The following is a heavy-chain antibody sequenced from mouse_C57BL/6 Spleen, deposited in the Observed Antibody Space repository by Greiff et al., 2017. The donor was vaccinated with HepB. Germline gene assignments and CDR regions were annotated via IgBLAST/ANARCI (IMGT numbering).Heavy chain of an antibody. V-gene: IGHV5-6*01. CDR2: ISSGGSYT. CDR3: ARHGGTTVVAKDYFDY. D-gene: IGHD1-1*01. CDR1: GFTFSSYG. Sequence: EVKVVESGGDLVKPGGSLKLSCAASGFTFSSYGMSWVRQTPDKRLEWVATISSGGSYTYYPDSVKGRFTISRDNAKNTLYLQMSSLKSEDTAMYYCARHGGTTVVAKDYFDYWGQGTTLTVSS. J-gene: IGHJ2*01.